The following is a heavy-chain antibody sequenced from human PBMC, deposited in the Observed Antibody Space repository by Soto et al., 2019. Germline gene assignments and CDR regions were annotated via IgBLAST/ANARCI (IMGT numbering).Heavy chain of an antibody. V-gene: IGHV2-5*01. CDR1: GFSLRTSGVG. D-gene: IGHD6-19*01. Sequence: SGPTLVNPTQTLTLTCIFSGFSLRTSGVGVGWIRQPPGKALEWLGFIYWNDDKRYSPSLKSRLAITKDTSKNQVVLTMTNMDPVDTATYYCAKSGSSGWYGWFDPWGQGTLVTVSS. CDR2: IYWNDDK. CDR3: AKSGSSGWYGWFDP. J-gene: IGHJ5*02.